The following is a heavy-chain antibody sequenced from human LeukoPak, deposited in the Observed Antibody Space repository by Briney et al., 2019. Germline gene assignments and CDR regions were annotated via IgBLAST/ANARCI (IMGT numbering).Heavy chain of an antibody. Sequence: SVKVSCKASGGTFSSCAISWVRQAPGQWLELMGGIIPIFGTANYAQKLQGRVTMTTDTSTSTAYMELRSLRSDDTAVYYCARGGGDPQKILDYWGQGTLVTVSS. CDR1: GGTFSSCA. CDR2: IIPIFGTA. CDR3: ARGGGDPQKILDY. V-gene: IGHV1-69*05. D-gene: IGHD2-21*02. J-gene: IGHJ4*02.